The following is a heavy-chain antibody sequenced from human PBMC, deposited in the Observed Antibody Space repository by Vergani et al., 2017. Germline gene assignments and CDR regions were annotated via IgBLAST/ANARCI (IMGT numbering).Heavy chain of an antibody. CDR3: ARVLHPNCSSTRCYESSFDP. CDR2: IIPIFGTA. CDR1: GGTFSSYA. Sequence: QVQLVQSGAEVKKPGSSVKVSCKASGGTFSSYAISWVRQAPGQGLEWMGGIIPIFGTANYAQKFQGRVTITADESTSTAYMELSSLRSEDTAVYYCARVLHPNCSSTRCYESSFDPWGQGTLVTVSS. D-gene: IGHD2-2*01. V-gene: IGHV1-69*01. J-gene: IGHJ5*02.